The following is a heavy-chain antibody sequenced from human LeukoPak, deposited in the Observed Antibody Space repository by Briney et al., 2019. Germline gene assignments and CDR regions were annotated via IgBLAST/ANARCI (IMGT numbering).Heavy chain of an antibody. D-gene: IGHD3-9*01. CDR2: INHDAEMI. CDR1: GFPFASYV. CDR3: ARDHDWAFDL. J-gene: IGHJ4*02. Sequence: GGSLRLSCESSGFPFASYVMSWVRQAPGKGLEWIAYINHDAEMIFYPDSVKGRFTISRDNAKKSLYLQMNALRYEDTAIYYCARDHDWAFDLWGQGTLVTVSS. V-gene: IGHV3-48*02.